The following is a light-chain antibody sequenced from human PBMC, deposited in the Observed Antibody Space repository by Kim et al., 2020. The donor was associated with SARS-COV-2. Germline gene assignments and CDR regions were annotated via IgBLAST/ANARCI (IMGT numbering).Light chain of an antibody. V-gene: IGLV2-14*03. CDR1: SSDIGGYKY. CDR3: SSYTTSSTWV. Sequence: QSALTQPASLSGSPGQSITISCTGTSSDIGGYKYVSWFQQHPGKAPKLMIYDDTNRPSGVSSRFSASKSGNSASLTISGLQAEDEAGYYCSSYTTSSTWVFGGGTQLTVL. J-gene: IGLJ3*02. CDR2: DDT.